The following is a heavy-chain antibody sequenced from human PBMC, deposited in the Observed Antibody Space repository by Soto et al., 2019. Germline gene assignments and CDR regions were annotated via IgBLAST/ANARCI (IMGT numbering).Heavy chain of an antibody. CDR3: ARDRISYSSSSEGGDYFDY. D-gene: IGHD6-13*01. Sequence: SETLSLTCTVSGGSISSGGYYWSWIRQHPGKGLEWIGYIYYSGSTYYNPSLKSRVTISVDTSKNQFSLKLSSVTAADTAVYYCARDRISYSSSSEGGDYFDYWGQGTLVTVSS. V-gene: IGHV4-31*03. CDR1: GGSISSGGYY. CDR2: IYYSGST. J-gene: IGHJ4*02.